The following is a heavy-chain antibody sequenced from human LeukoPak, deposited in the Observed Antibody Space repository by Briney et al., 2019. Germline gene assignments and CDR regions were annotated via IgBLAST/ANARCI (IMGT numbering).Heavy chain of an antibody. CDR3: ASENLPNYGSGSYSVRYYYYMDV. D-gene: IGHD3-10*01. J-gene: IGHJ6*03. CDR2: IYYSGST. V-gene: IGHV4-39*07. CDR1: GGSISSSSYY. Sequence: SETLSLTCTVSGGSISSSSYYWGRIRQPPGKGLEWIGSIYYSGSTYYNPSLKSRVTISVDTSKNQFSLKLSSVTAADTAVYYCASENLPNYGSGSYSVRYYYYMDVWGKGTTVTVTS.